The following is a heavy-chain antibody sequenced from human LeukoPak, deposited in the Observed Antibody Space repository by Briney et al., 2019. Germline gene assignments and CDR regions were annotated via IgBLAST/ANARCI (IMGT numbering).Heavy chain of an antibody. CDR1: GYTFTSFG. D-gene: IGHD4-17*01. CDR2: INPYNGNT. J-gene: IGHJ4*02. V-gene: IGHV1-18*01. CDR3: AREIYGRFDF. Sequence: GASVKVSCKASGYTFTSFGISWVRQAPGRGLEWMGWINPYNGNTNYAQNFQGRVTLTTDTSTSTAYMELRSLRSDDTAMYYCAREIYGRFDFWGQGTLVTVSS.